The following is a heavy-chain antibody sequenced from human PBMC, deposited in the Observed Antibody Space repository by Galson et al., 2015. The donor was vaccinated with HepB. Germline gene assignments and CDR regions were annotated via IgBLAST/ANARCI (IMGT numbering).Heavy chain of an antibody. Sequence: SVKVSCKASGGTFSSYAISWVRQAPGQGLEWMGGIIPIFGTANYAQKFQGRVTITADESTSTAYMELSSLRSEDTAVYYCASRVGFWSGYFHRGMDVWGQGTTVIVSS. V-gene: IGHV1-69*13. CDR2: IIPIFGTA. CDR1: GGTFSSYA. D-gene: IGHD3-3*01. CDR3: ASRVGFWSGYFHRGMDV. J-gene: IGHJ6*02.